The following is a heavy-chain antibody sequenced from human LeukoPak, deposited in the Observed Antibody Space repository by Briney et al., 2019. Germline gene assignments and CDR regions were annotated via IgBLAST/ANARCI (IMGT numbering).Heavy chain of an antibody. D-gene: IGHD2-21*02. CDR3: ARGDSTLGDY. V-gene: IGHV3-74*01. CDR2: ITPDGSST. CDR1: GFTFSTYW. Sequence: GGSLRLSCAASGFTFSTYWMHWVRQAPGKGLVGVSRITPDGSSTSHADSVKGRFTISRDNAKNTLYLQMNSLRTEDTAVYYCARGDSTLGDYWGQGALVTVSS. J-gene: IGHJ4*02.